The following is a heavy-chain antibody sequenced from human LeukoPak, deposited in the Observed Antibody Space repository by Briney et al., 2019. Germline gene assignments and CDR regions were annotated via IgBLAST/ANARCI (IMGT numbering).Heavy chain of an antibody. Sequence: SGTLSVTCADSGGSISSSNWWSWVRQPPGKGLEWSGEIYHSGSTNYNPSLKSRVTISVDKSKNQFSLKLSSVTAADTAVYYCASEEMKGRMVRGVIMIWGQGTLVTVSS. CDR2: IYHSGST. V-gene: IGHV4-4*02. J-gene: IGHJ4*02. CDR3: ASEEMKGRMVRGVIMI. CDR1: GGSISSSNW. D-gene: IGHD3-10*01.